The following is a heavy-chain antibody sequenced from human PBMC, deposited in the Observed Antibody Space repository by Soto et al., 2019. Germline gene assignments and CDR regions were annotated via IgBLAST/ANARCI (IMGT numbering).Heavy chain of an antibody. Sequence: QVQLVESGGGVVQPGRSLRLSCAASGFTFSSYAMHWVRQAPGKGLEWVAVISYDGSNKYYADSVKGRFTISRDNSKNTLYLQMSSLRAEDTAVYYCARDKGVGAAAGTLGYYYYGMDVWGQGTTVTVSS. J-gene: IGHJ6*02. V-gene: IGHV3-30-3*01. D-gene: IGHD6-13*01. CDR2: ISYDGSNK. CDR3: ARDKGVGAAAGTLGYYYYGMDV. CDR1: GFTFSSYA.